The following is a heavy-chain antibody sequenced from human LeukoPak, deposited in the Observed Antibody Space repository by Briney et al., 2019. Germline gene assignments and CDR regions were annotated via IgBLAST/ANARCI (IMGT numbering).Heavy chain of an antibody. V-gene: IGHV1-69*04. Sequence: ASVKVSCKASGGTFSSCAISWVRQAPGQGLEWMGRIIPILGIANYAQKFQGRVTITADKSTSTAYMELSSLRSEDTAVYYCSTVLLWFGELLGYYYCGMDVWGQGTTVTVSS. CDR2: IIPILGIA. D-gene: IGHD3-10*01. J-gene: IGHJ6*02. CDR3: STVLLWFGELLGYYYCGMDV. CDR1: GGTFSSCA.